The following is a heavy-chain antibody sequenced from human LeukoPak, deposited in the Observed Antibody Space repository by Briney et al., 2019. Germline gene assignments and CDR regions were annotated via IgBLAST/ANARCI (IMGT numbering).Heavy chain of an antibody. CDR2: IYYSGST. Sequence: SETLSLTCTVSGGSISSYYWSWIRQPPGKGLEWIGYIYYSGSTNYNPSLKSRVTISVDTSKNQFSLKLSSVTAADTAVYYCARVKFLDYGDNGLFDYWGQGTLVTVSS. J-gene: IGHJ4*02. CDR1: GGSISSYY. V-gene: IGHV4-59*01. CDR3: ARVKFLDYGDNGLFDY. D-gene: IGHD4-17*01.